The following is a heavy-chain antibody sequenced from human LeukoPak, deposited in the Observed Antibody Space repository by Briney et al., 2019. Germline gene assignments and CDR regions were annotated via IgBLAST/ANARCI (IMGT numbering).Heavy chain of an antibody. CDR2: ISYGGSNE. J-gene: IGHJ4*02. V-gene: IGHV3-30*04. D-gene: IGHD6-19*01. CDR1: GFTFISYA. Sequence: PGGSLRLSCAASGFTFISYAMHWVRQAPGKGLEWVAVISYGGSNEYYADSVKGRFTLSIDNSKNTLYVQMNSLRADDTAVYYCARDASSFTDFDYWGQGTLVTVSS. CDR3: ARDASSFTDFDY.